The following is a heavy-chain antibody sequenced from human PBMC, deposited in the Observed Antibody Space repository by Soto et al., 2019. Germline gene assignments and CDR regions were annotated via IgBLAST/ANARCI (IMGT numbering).Heavy chain of an antibody. D-gene: IGHD3-16*01. CDR1: GGSIRSYY. V-gene: IGHV4-4*07. Sequence: SETLSITWTVSGGSIRSYYWTWIRQSAGKGLEWIGRISTSFNTNYNPSLNSRLTMSVDTSKNQVSLKLTSVTAADTAVYYCARGGGVPALGDPWGQGTLVTVSS. CDR2: ISTSFNT. J-gene: IGHJ5*02. CDR3: ARGGGVPALGDP.